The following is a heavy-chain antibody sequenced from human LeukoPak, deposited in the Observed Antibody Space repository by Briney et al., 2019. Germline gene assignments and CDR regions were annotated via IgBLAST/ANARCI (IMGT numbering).Heavy chain of an antibody. CDR1: GGSISSYY. V-gene: IGHV4-59*01. CDR3: AREVGPWQLRSADAFDI. CDR2: IYYSGST. Sequence: SETLSLTCTVSGGSISSYYWSWIRQPPGKGLEWIGYIYYSGSTNYNPSLKSRVTISVDTSKNQFSLKLSSVTAAGTAVYYCAREVGPWQLRSADAFDIWGQGTMVTVSS. D-gene: IGHD1-26*01. J-gene: IGHJ3*02.